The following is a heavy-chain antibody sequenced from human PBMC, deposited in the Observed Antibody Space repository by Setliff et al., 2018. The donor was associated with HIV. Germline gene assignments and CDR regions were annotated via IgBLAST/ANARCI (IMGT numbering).Heavy chain of an antibody. V-gene: IGHV3-30*04. CDR1: GFTFDTYA. J-gene: IGHJ4*02. CDR2: ITYDGSET. CDR3: AKAFVVGATLFDY. Sequence: GGSLRLSCSASGFTFDTYAMHWVRQAPGKGLEWVSFITYDGSETSYADSVKGRFTISRDNSKNTLYLQMNSLRAEDTAVYYCAKAFVVGATLFDYWGQGTLVTVSS. D-gene: IGHD1-26*01.